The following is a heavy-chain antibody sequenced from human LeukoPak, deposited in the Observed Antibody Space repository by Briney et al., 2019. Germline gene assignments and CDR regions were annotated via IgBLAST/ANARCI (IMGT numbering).Heavy chain of an antibody. J-gene: IGHJ4*02. D-gene: IGHD3-3*02. CDR2: IIPIFGTA. CDR3: ARIARKLVPEDY. CDR1: GGTFSSYA. V-gene: IGHV1-69*06. Sequence: SVKVSCKASGGTFSSYAISWVRQAPGQGLEWMGRIIPIFGTANYAQKFQGRVTITADKSTSTAYMELSSLRSEDTAVYYCARIARKLVPEDYWGQGTLVTVSS.